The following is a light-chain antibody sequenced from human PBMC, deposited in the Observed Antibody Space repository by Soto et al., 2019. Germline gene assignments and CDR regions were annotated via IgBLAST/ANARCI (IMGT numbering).Light chain of an antibody. Sequence: DIQVTQSPSTLSASVGDRVTITCRASQSISSWLAWYQQKPGKAPKLLIYDASSLESGVPSRFSGSGSGTDFTLTISCLQSEDFATYYCQQYYSFPFTFGQGTRLEIK. CDR3: QQYYSFPFT. CDR2: DAS. CDR1: QSISSW. J-gene: IGKJ5*01. V-gene: IGKV1-5*01.